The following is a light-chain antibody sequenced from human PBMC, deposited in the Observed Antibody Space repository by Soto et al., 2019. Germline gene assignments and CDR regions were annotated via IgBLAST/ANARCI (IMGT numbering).Light chain of an antibody. CDR1: QSVSSNK. V-gene: IGKV3-20*01. J-gene: IGKJ1*01. CDR2: AAS. Sequence: ETVLTQSPSTVSLSQGDRATLPCRASQSVSSNKLAWYQQKPGQAPRLLIYAASSRATGIPDRFSGSGSGTDFTLTISRLEPEDFAVYYCQQYGSSGTFGQGTKVDIK. CDR3: QQYGSSGT.